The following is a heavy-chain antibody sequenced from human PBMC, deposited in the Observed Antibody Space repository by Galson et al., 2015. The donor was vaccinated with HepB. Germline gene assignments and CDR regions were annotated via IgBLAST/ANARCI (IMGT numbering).Heavy chain of an antibody. Sequence: LRLSCAASGFTFSNYDIHWVRQAPGKGLEWVAVISSDGSSKYYADSVKGRFTISRDNSKNTVYLQMNSLRAEDTAVYYCARDYYYDSSGQTDWGQGTLFTVSS. CDR2: ISSDGSSK. D-gene: IGHD3-22*01. CDR3: ARDYYYDSSGQTD. CDR1: GFTFSNYD. J-gene: IGHJ4*02. V-gene: IGHV3-30*03.